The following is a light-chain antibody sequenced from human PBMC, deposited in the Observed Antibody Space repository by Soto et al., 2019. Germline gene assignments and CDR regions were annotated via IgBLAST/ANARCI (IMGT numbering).Light chain of an antibody. CDR2: AVT. CDR1: SSDVGAYNF. J-gene: IGLJ2*01. Sequence: QSALTQPASVSGSPGQSITISCTGTSSDVGAYNFVSWYQQHAGKAPKLMIYAVTNRPSGVSDRFSGSKSGNTASLTISRLQAEDEADYYCSSYTTSSTLIFGGGTKLTVL. V-gene: IGLV2-14*01. CDR3: SSYTTSSTLI.